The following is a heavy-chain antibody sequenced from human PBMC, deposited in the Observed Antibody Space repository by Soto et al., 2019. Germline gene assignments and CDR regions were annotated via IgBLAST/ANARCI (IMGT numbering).Heavy chain of an antibody. CDR2: ISYDGSNK. D-gene: IGHD3-3*01. V-gene: IGHV3-30*18. CDR3: AKPPWRGPMPTAPFDY. CDR1: GFTFSSYR. J-gene: IGHJ4*02. Sequence: ESGGGVVQPGRSLRLSCAASGFTFSSYRMHWVRQAPGKGLEWVAVISYDGSNKYYADSVKGRFTISRDNSKNTLYLQMNSLRVEDTAVYYCAKPPWRGPMPTAPFDYWGQGTLVTVSS.